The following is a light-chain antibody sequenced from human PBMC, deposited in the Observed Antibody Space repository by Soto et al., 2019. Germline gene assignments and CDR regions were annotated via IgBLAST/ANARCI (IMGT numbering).Light chain of an antibody. V-gene: IGKV3-20*01. CDR1: QSVSYNF. J-gene: IGKJ1*01. Sequence: TQSHSPVEGATVSCRASQSVSYNFLGWYQQKPGPAPRLLIYGSTNRATGMPSRFSSSGAGAYFPPTISMLEPEDFAVYYCQQNGSPGTFGQGTKVDIK. CDR3: QQNGSPGT. CDR2: GST.